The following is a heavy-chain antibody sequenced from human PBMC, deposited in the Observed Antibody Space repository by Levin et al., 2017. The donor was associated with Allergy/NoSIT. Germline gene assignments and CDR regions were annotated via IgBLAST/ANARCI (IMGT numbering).Heavy chain of an antibody. CDR2: ISGSGGST. CDR1: GFTFSSYA. Sequence: GGSLRLSCAASGFTFSSYAMSWVRQAPGKGLEWVSAISGSGGSTYYADSVKGRFTISRDNSKNTLYLQMNSLRAEDTAVYYCAKITRKQWLVPYFDYWGQGTLVTVSS. D-gene: IGHD6-19*01. J-gene: IGHJ4*02. CDR3: AKITRKQWLVPYFDY. V-gene: IGHV3-23*01.